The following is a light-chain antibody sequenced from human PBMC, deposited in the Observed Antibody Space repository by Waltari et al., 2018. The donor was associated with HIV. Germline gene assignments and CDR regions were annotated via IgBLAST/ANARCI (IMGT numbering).Light chain of an antibody. CDR2: WAA. J-gene: IGKJ1*01. CDR1: QSVLHNSNNKTY. V-gene: IGKV4-1*01. Sequence: DIVMTQSTDSLGVSLGERATINCTSSQSVLHNSNNKTYIAWYQQKPGQPPKLLLYWAATRESGVPDRFSGSGSGTDFTLTISSLQAEDVSVYYCQQYYTTPPTFGQGTKVEI. CDR3: QQYYTTPPT.